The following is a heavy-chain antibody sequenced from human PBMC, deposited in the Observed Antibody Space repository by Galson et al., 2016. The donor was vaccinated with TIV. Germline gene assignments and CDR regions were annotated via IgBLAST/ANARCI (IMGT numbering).Heavy chain of an antibody. Sequence: QSGAEVKKPGESLKISCKASGHTFSGNNIHCVRQAPGQGLEWVGRMHPYSGDTNYGQRFQGRVTMTRDTSIGTTYMELTRLTSDDTAVYYCTTRVGPPSGLDVWGQGATVTVSS. J-gene: IGHJ6*02. CDR1: GHTFSGNN. CDR3: TTRVGPPSGLDV. D-gene: IGHD1-26*01. V-gene: IGHV1-2*06. CDR2: MHPYSGDT.